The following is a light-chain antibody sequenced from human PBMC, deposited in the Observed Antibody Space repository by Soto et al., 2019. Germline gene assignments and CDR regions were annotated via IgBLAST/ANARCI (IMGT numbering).Light chain of an antibody. J-gene: IGKJ5*01. CDR1: QSVSNF. CDR3: QQRANWPLTT. Sequence: EIVSTQSPANLSLSPGERATLSCRASQSVSNFLAWYQQKPGQAPRLLIYDASNRATGIPARFSGSGSGTDFTLTIRSLEPEDFAIYYCQQRANWPLTTFGHGTRLEIK. CDR2: DAS. V-gene: IGKV3-11*01.